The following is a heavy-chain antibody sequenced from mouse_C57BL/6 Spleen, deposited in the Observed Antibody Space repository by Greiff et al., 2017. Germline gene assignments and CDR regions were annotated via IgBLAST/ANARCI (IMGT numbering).Heavy chain of an antibody. Sequence: QVQLQQPGAELVKPGASVKLSCKASGYTFTSYWMHWVKQRPGRGLEWIGRIDPNSGGTKYNEKFKSKATLTVDNPSSTAYMQLSSLPSEDSSVYYCARGASNYDIFYAMDYWGQGTSVTVSS. CDR2: IDPNSGGT. D-gene: IGHD2-5*01. V-gene: IGHV1-72*01. J-gene: IGHJ4*01. CDR1: GYTFTSYW. CDR3: ARGASNYDIFYAMDY.